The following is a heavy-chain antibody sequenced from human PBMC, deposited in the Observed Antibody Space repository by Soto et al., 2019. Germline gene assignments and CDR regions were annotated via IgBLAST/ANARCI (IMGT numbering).Heavy chain of an antibody. CDR2: LSDSVGTT. Sequence: VQLLESGGGLVQPGGSLRLSCAVSGFSFGTYTVNWVRQAPGMGLEWVSGLSDSVGTTHYAYSVKGRFTISRDKSKNTLYLQMNNLRAEDTAVYYCAKHLIGGRLQSPFDLWGQGTQVTVSS. J-gene: IGHJ4*02. CDR1: GFSFGTYT. CDR3: AKHLIGGRLQSPFDL. D-gene: IGHD3-22*01. V-gene: IGHV3-23*01.